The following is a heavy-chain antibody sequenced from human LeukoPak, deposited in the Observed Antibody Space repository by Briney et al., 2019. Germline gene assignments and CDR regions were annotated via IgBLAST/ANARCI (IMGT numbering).Heavy chain of an antibody. D-gene: IGHD3-16*01. CDR3: ARPAYTAAYDL. Sequence: GGSLRLSCAASGFTFSTYWMTWVRQAPGKGLGWVANMKGDESEIHYVDSVKGRFTISRDNAKNSLYLQMNSLRAEDTAVYYCARPAYTAAYDLWGQGTMVTVSS. V-gene: IGHV3-7*01. J-gene: IGHJ3*01. CDR2: MKGDESEI. CDR1: GFTFSTYW.